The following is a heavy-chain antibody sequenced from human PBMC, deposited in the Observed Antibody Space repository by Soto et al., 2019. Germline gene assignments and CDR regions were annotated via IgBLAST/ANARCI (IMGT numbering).Heavy chain of an antibody. J-gene: IGHJ6*02. CDR1: GYTFTCYY. V-gene: IGHV1-2*02. CDR2: INPNSGGT. Sequence: GGSVKVSCKASGYTFTCYYMHWVRQAPGQGLEWMGWINPNSGGTNYAQKFQGRFTMTRDTSISTAYMELSRLRSDDTAVYYCARDPTGKNGMDVWGQGTTVTVYS. D-gene: IGHD1-1*01. CDR3: ARDPTGKNGMDV.